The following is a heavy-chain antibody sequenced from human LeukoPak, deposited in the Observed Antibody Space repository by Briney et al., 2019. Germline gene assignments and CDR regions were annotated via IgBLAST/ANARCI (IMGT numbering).Heavy chain of an antibody. D-gene: IGHD4-11*01. CDR1: GFTFSSYA. V-gene: IGHV3-23*01. CDR2: ISGSGGST. Sequence: PGGSLRLSCAASGFTFSSYAMSWVRQTPGKGLEWVSAISGSGGSTYYADSVKGRFTISRDNSKNTLYLQMNSLRAEDTAVYYCAKGDYNNYEGYFDYWGQGTLVTVSS. CDR3: AKGDYNNYEGYFDY. J-gene: IGHJ4*02.